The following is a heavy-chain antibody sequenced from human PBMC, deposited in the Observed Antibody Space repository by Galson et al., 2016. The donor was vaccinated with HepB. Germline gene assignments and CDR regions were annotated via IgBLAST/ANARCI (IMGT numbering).Heavy chain of an antibody. D-gene: IGHD3-22*01. CDR2: ISYHGRDE. V-gene: IGHV3-30*03. Sequence: SLRLSCAASRFIFSDYGMHWVRQAPGKGLEWVAVISYHGRDESYADSVKGRFTISRDNSKNTLYLQMNSLRAEDTALYYCARAYDRSGYSGFDYWGQGTLVTVSS. J-gene: IGHJ4*02. CDR1: RFIFSDYG. CDR3: ARAYDRSGYSGFDY.